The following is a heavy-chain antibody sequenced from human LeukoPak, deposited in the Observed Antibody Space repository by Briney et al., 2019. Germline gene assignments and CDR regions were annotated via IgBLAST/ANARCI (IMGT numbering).Heavy chain of an antibody. D-gene: IGHD5-12*01. J-gene: IGHJ4*02. CDR2: IYPGDSDT. CDR3: ERLGDGGYDSLDY. V-gene: IGHV5-51*01. Sequence: GESLKISCKGSGYSFTSYWIGWVRQLPGKGLEWMGIIYPGDSDTRYRPSFQGLVAISADKPISTAYPQWSTMKASDTAMYYCERLGDGGYDSLDYWGQGTLVAVSS. CDR1: GYSFTSYW.